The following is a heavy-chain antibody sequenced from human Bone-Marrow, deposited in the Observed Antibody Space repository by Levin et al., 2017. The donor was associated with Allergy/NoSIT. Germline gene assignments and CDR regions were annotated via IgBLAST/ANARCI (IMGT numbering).Heavy chain of an antibody. CDR3: AVMVSFARFDP. D-gene: IGHD3-16*01. J-gene: IGHJ5*02. V-gene: IGHV4-39*01. Sequence: KASETLSLTCTVSGGSISGSSHYWAWIRQPPGKGLEWIGNVFSSGSTYYNRSLKSRLTISADTSNNQFSLRLTSVSAADMGVYYCAVMVSFARFDPCGQGTLVTVSS. CDR2: VFSSGST. CDR1: GGSISGSSHY.